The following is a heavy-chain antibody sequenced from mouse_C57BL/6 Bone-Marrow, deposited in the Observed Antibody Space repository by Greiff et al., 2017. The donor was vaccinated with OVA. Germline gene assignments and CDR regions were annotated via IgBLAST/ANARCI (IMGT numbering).Heavy chain of an antibody. CDR1: GYTFTSYG. CDR3: AILGWYFDV. V-gene: IGHV1-81*01. Sequence: QVQLKESGAELARPGASVKLSCKASGYTFTSYGISWVKQRTGQGLEWIGEIYPRSGNTYYNEKFKGKATLTADKSSSTAYMELRSLTSEDAAVYVCAILGWYFDVWGTGTTVTVSS. D-gene: IGHD4-1*01. CDR2: IYPRSGNT. J-gene: IGHJ1*03.